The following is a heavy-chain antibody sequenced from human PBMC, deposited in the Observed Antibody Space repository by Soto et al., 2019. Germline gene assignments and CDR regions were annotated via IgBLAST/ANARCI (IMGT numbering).Heavy chain of an antibody. D-gene: IGHD7-27*01. Sequence: QVQLVQSGAEVKNPGASVKLSCKASGYTFTSFYIHWVRQAPGQGLEWMAIINPHGGSTNYAPNLQGRVTLTRDTSTNTVYIELSSLGSEDTPVYYCARGLTSGDYWGQGTLVTVSS. CDR3: ARGLTSGDY. CDR1: GYTFTSFY. J-gene: IGHJ4*02. CDR2: INPHGGST. V-gene: IGHV1-46*01.